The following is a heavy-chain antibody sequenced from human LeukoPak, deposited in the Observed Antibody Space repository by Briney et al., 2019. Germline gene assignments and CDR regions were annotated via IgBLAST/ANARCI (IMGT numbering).Heavy chain of an antibody. D-gene: IGHD2-8*01. V-gene: IGHV3-23*01. CDR3: AKDRSCTNGVCHGDFDY. CDR2: ICGSGDST. J-gene: IGHJ4*02. CDR1: GFTFSSYD. Sequence: GGSLRLSCAASGFTFSSYDMSWVRQAPGKGLEWVSGICGSGDSTYCADSVKGRFTISRDNSKKTLYLQMNSLRAEDTGVYYCAKDRSCTNGVCHGDFDYWGQGTLVTVSS.